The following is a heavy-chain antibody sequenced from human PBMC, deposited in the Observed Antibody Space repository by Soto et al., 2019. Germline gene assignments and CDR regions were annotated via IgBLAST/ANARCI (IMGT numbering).Heavy chain of an antibody. CDR1: GFIFSSYA. V-gene: IGHV3-30*04. Sequence: QVQLVESGGGVVQPGRSLRLSCAASGFIFSSYAMHWVRQAPGKGLEWVAVISSDGSNRYYADSVGGRFTISRDNSENTVYLQMTSLTGDDSAVLYCVKALWNRAHTHYFDFWGQRSLVTVS. CDR3: VKALWNRAHTHYFDF. J-gene: IGHJ4*02. CDR2: ISSDGSNR. D-gene: IGHD1-1*01.